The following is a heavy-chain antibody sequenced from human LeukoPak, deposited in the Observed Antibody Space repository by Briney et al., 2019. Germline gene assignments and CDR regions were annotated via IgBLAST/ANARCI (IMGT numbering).Heavy chain of an antibody. J-gene: IGHJ4*02. V-gene: IGHV3-23*01. Sequence: PGGSLRLSCAASGFRFRDYWMDWLRQAPGKGLEWVSGISGSGESTYYADSVKGRFAISRDNSKNTLYLQMNSLRAEDTAVYYCAKVLDGTGYWNYYFDSWGQGTLVTVSS. CDR3: AKVLDGTGYWNYYFDS. CDR1: GFRFRDYW. CDR2: ISGSGEST. D-gene: IGHD3-22*01.